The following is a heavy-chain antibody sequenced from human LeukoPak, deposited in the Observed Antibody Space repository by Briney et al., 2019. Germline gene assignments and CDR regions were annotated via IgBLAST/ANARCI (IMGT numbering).Heavy chain of an antibody. Sequence: ASVKVSCKASGYTFTDYYFHWVRQAPGQGLEWMGWITPDSGGTGYADKFKGRVTLTRDRTISTVYMEMTSLRSDDTAIYYCVRDRNDFWSGFLYWGQGTLVTVSS. J-gene: IGHJ4*02. CDR1: GYTFTDYY. V-gene: IGHV1-2*02. CDR3: VRDRNDFWSGFLY. D-gene: IGHD3-3*01. CDR2: ITPDSGGT.